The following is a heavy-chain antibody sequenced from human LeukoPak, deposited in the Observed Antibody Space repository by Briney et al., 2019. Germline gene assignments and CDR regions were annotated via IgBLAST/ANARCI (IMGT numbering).Heavy chain of an antibody. J-gene: IGHJ4*02. CDR1: GFTFSSYE. CDR3: ARAGNYYDSSGQHPSFDY. D-gene: IGHD3-22*01. CDR2: ISSSGSTI. Sequence: GGSLRLSCAASGFTFSSYEMNWVRQAPGKGLEWVSYISSSGSTIYYADSVKGRFTISRDNAKNSLYLQMNNLRGEDTAVYYCARAGNYYDSSGQHPSFDYWGQGTLVTVSS. V-gene: IGHV3-48*03.